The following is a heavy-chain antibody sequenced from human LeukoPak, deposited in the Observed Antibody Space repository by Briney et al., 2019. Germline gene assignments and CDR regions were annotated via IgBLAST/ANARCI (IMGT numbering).Heavy chain of an antibody. D-gene: IGHD3-10*01. CDR2: ISSSSTYI. CDR3: ARDPRYYYGSGSYPTFDY. V-gene: IGHV3-21*01. Sequence: GGSLRLSCAASGFTFSSYSMNWVRQAPGKGLEWVSSISSSSTYIYYADSVKGRFTISRDNAKNSLYLQMNSLRAEDTAVYYCARDPRYYYGSGSYPTFDYWGQGILVTVSS. J-gene: IGHJ4*02. CDR1: GFTFSSYS.